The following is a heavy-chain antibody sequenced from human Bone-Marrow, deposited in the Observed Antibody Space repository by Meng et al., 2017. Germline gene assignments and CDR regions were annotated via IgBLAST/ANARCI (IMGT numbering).Heavy chain of an antibody. V-gene: IGHV1-69*02. CDR3: ARGKGIAAAGGVDY. D-gene: IGHD6-13*01. CDR2: SIPILGIA. CDR1: GGTFSSYT. J-gene: IGHJ4*02. Sequence: QVQLVQAGAEVKKPGDSGKVSCKASGGTFSSYTISWVRQAPGQGLEWMGRSIPILGIANYAQKFQGRVTITADKSTSTAYMELSSLRSEDTAVYFCARGKGIAAAGGVDYWGQGTLVTVSS.